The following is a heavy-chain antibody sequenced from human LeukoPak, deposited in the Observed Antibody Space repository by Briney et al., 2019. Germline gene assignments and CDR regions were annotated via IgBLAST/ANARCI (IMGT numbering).Heavy chain of an antibody. CDR3: ARAYYYGSGTYPDS. J-gene: IGHJ5*01. Sequence: GGSLRLSCAASGFTFSSYSMNWVRQAPGKGLEWVSAISGSGGSTYYADSVKGRFTISRDNSKNTLYLQMNSLRAEDTAVYYCARAYYYGSGTYPDSWGQGTLVTVSS. D-gene: IGHD3-10*01. V-gene: IGHV3-23*01. CDR1: GFTFSSYS. CDR2: ISGSGGST.